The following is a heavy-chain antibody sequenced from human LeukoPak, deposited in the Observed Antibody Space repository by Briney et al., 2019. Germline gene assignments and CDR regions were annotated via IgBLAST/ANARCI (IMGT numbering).Heavy chain of an antibody. J-gene: IGHJ4*02. D-gene: IGHD2-15*01. CDR1: GGSISSGDYY. V-gene: IGHV4-30-4*01. Sequence: PSETLSLTCTVSGGSISSGDYYWSWIRQPPGKGLEWIGYIYYSGSTYYNPSLKSRVTISVDTSKNQFSLKLSSVTAADTAVYYCARDSSGGSWFDYWGQGTLVTVSS. CDR2: IYYSGST. CDR3: ARDSSGGSWFDY.